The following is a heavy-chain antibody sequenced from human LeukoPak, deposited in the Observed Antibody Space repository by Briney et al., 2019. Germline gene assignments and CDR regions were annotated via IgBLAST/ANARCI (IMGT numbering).Heavy chain of an antibody. CDR3: ASRDPCIGDTCYALAY. J-gene: IGHJ4*02. Sequence: PGRSLRLSCAASGFTFRRHGMHWVRQSPGRGLEWVSAIGDDPTRTYYAESVKGRFTISRENSKNTLYLHMDNLRAEDTAVYHCASRDPCIGDTCYALAYWGQGTLVTVSS. D-gene: IGHD2-15*01. V-gene: IGHV3-23*01. CDR2: IGDDPTRT. CDR1: GFTFRRHG.